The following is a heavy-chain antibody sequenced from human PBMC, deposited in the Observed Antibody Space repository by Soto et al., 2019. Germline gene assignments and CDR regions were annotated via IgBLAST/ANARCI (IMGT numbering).Heavy chain of an antibody. CDR1: GFTFSSYW. J-gene: IGHJ4*02. CDR3: ARETYYDFWSGLN. V-gene: IGHV3-7*01. Sequence: GGSLRLSCAASGFTFSSYWMSWVRQAPGKGLEWVANIKQDGSEKYYVDSVKGRFTISRDNAKNSLYLQMNSLRAEDTAVYYCARETYYDFWSGLNWGQGTLVTVSS. CDR2: IKQDGSEK. D-gene: IGHD3-3*01.